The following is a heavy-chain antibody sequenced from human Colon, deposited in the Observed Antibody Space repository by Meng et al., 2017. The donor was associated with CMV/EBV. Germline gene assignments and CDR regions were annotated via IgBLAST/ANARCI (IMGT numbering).Heavy chain of an antibody. CDR2: SYYSGST. J-gene: IGHJ4*02. Sequence: QVQLQESGPGLVKPSQXLSLTCTVXGDSFNSPDYYWSWIRPPPEKGLEWIGYSYYSGSTYYNPSLKSRVSISGDTSNKQFSLKLTSVTAADTAVYHCARSPYSGSALPFFDYWGQGSLVTVSS. CDR1: GDSFNSPDYY. V-gene: IGHV4-30-4*01. CDR3: ARSPYSGSALPFFDY. D-gene: IGHD1-26*01.